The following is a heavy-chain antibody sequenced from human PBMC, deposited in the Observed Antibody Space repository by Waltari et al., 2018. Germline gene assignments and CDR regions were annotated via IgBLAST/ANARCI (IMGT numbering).Heavy chain of an antibody. J-gene: IGHJ4*02. CDR1: GFTFSSYC. D-gene: IGHD6-13*01. CDR2: IKQDGSEK. CDR3: ARYSSSWYFNVPFDY. V-gene: IGHV3-7*01. Sequence: EVQLVESGGGLVQPGGSLRLSCAASGFTFSSYCMSWFRHAPGKGLKWVANIKQDGSEKYYVDSVKGRFTISRDNAKNSLYLQMNSLRAEDTAVYYCARYSSSWYFNVPFDYWGQGTLVTVSS.